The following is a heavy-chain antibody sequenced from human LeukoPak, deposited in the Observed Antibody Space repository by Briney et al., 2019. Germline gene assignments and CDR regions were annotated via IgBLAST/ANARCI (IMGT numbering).Heavy chain of an antibody. CDR2: INPNSGGT. D-gene: IGHD6-13*01. V-gene: IGHV1-2*02. CDR3: ARDQGSLTRSWYTGY. CDR1: GYTFTGYY. J-gene: IGHJ4*02. Sequence: ASVKVSCKASGYTFTGYYMHWVRQAPGQGLEWMGWINPNSGGTNYAQKFQGRVTMTRDTSTSTAYMELRSLRSDDTAVYYCARDQGSLTRSWYTGYWGQGTQVTVSS.